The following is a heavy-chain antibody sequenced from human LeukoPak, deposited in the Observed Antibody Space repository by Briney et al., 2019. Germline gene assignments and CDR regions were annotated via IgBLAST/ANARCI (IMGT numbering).Heavy chain of an antibody. CDR2: IYYSGST. CDR1: GGSISSSSYY. Sequence: SETLSLTCTVSGGSISSSSYYWGWIRQPPGKGLEWIGSIYYSGSTYYNPSLKSRVTISVDTSKNQFSLKLSSVTAADTAVYYCARQGQSYSFDYWGQGTLVTVSS. V-gene: IGHV4-39*01. CDR3: ARQGQSYSFDY. J-gene: IGHJ4*02. D-gene: IGHD1-26*01.